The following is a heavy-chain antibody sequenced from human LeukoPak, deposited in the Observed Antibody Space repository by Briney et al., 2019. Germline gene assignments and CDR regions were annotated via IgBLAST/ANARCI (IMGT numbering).Heavy chain of an antibody. Sequence: GGSLRLSCAASGFTFSSYAMSWVRQAPGKGLEWVSAISGSGGSTYYADSVKGRFTISRDNSKSTLYLQMNSLRAEDTAVYYCATSPVYSSSGHFDYWGQGTLVTVSS. CDR2: ISGSGGST. D-gene: IGHD6-6*01. V-gene: IGHV3-23*01. CDR1: GFTFSSYA. CDR3: ATSPVYSSSGHFDY. J-gene: IGHJ4*02.